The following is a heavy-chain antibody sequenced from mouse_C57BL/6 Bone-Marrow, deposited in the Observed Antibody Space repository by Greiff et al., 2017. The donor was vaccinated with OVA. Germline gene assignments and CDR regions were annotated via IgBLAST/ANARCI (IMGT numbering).Heavy chain of an antibody. CDR1: GFSFNTYA. D-gene: IGHD1-2*01. Sequence: EVKLMESGGGLVQPKGSLKLSCAASGFSFNTYAMNWVRQAPGKGLEWVARIRSKSNNYATYYADSVKDRFTISRDDSESMLYLQMNNLKTEDTAMYYCVRAYGHYFDYWGQGTTLTVSS. CDR3: VRAYGHYFDY. J-gene: IGHJ2*01. CDR2: IRSKSNNYAT. V-gene: IGHV10-1*01.